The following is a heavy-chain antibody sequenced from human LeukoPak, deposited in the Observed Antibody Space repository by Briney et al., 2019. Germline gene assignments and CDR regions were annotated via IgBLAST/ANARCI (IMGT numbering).Heavy chain of an antibody. CDR1: GFTFSSYG. Sequence: GGSLRLSCAASGFTFSSYGMHWVRQAPGKGLEWVAFIRYDGSNKYYADSVKGRFTISRDNSKNTLYLQMNSLRAEDTAVYYCARDSGVGYCSGGSCSIDYWGQGTLATVSS. D-gene: IGHD2-15*01. CDR2: IRYDGSNK. J-gene: IGHJ4*02. V-gene: IGHV3-30*02. CDR3: ARDSGVGYCSGGSCSIDY.